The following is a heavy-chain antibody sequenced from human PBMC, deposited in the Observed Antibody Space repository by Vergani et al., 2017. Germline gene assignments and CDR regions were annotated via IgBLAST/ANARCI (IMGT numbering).Heavy chain of an antibody. Sequence: QVQLQQWGAGLLKPSETLSLTCAVYGGSFSGYYWSWIRQPPGKGLEWIGEINHSGSTNYNPSLKSRVTISVDTSKNQFSLNLSSVTAADTAVYYCARLAPDGSGAHFDYWGQGTLVTVSS. CDR2: INHSGST. J-gene: IGHJ4*02. CDR1: GGSFSGYY. CDR3: ARLAPDGSGAHFDY. V-gene: IGHV4-34*01.